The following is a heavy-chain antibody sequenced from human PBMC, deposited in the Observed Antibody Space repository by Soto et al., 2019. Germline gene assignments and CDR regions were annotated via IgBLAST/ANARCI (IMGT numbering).Heavy chain of an antibody. CDR3: ARACRYGSVRWYNWFDH. CDR1: GGSFSGYY. CDR2: INHSGST. D-gene: IGHD3-10*01. J-gene: IGHJ5*02. V-gene: IGHV4-34*01. Sequence: SETLSLTCAVYGGSFSGYYWGWIRQPPGKGLEWIGEINHSGSTNYDPSLKSRVTISVDTSKNQCSLKLSCVTATDTAVYYGARACRYGSVRWYNWFDHWGPRTLVT.